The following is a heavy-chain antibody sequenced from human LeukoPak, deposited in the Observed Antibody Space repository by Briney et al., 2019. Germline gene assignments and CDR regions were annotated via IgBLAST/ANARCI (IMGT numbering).Heavy chain of an antibody. CDR2: IWYDGSDK. CDR3: AKAYGYSSSWTSNYYFYGLDV. Sequence: GGSLRLSCAASGFTVSSNYMSWVRQAPGKGLEWVAVIWYDGSDKYYADSVKGRFTISRDNSENTLYLQMNSLRAEDTAVYYCAKAYGYSSSWTSNYYFYGLDVWGQGTTVTVSS. V-gene: IGHV3-33*08. J-gene: IGHJ6*02. CDR1: GFTVSSNY. D-gene: IGHD6-13*01.